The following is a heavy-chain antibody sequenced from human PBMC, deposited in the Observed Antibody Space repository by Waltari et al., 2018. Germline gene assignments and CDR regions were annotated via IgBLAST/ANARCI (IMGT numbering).Heavy chain of an antibody. Sequence: QVQLVQSGAEVKKPGASVKVSCKTSRYTFTGYYMYCVLQAPGQGLEWMGWINPYSGGTAYAQKFQGRVTLTRDTSISTAYMELNRLISDDSAMYYCATAPDAFQIINWGQGTLVTVSS. CDR1: RYTFTGYY. CDR3: ATAPDAFQIIN. CDR2: INPYSGGT. V-gene: IGHV1-2*02. D-gene: IGHD2-2*01. J-gene: IGHJ4*02.